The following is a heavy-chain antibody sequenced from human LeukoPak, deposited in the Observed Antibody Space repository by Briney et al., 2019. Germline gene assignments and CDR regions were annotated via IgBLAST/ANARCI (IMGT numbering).Heavy chain of an antibody. V-gene: IGHV4-39*01. Sequence: SETLSLTCTVSGGSISSSSYYWGWIRQPPGKGLEWIGSIYYSGSTYYNPSLKSRVTISVDTSKNQFSLKLSSVTAADTAVYYCARHGIAAAGPETFDPWGQGTLVTVSS. CDR2: IYYSGST. CDR3: ARHGIAAAGPETFDP. CDR1: GGSISSSSYY. J-gene: IGHJ5*02. D-gene: IGHD6-13*01.